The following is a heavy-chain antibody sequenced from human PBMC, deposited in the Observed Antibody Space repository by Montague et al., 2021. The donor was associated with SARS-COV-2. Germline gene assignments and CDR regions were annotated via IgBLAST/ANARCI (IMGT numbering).Heavy chain of an antibody. Sequence: CAISGDSVSSNTATWNWIRQSPSRGLEWLGRTYYRSKWYHDYAISLKSRITINPDTSKNQFSPQLSSVAPEDTAVFYCARTTTRMLYPENAFDIWGQGTMVTVSS. CDR1: GDSVSSNTAT. V-gene: IGHV6-1*01. CDR3: ARTTTRMLYPENAFDI. D-gene: IGHD2-15*01. CDR2: TYYRSKWYH. J-gene: IGHJ3*02.